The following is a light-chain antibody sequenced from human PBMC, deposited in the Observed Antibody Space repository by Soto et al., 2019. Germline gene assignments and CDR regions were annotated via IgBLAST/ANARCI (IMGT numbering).Light chain of an antibody. CDR3: QQFHNWPLT. J-gene: IGKJ4*01. CDR2: GAS. V-gene: IGKV3-15*01. CDR1: QSVSSN. Sequence: EIVMTQSPATLSVSPGERATLSCRASQSVSSNLAWYQQKPGQAPRLLIYGASTRATAIPGRFSGSGSGTEFTLTISSLQSEDFAVYYCQQFHNWPLTFGGGTKVEI.